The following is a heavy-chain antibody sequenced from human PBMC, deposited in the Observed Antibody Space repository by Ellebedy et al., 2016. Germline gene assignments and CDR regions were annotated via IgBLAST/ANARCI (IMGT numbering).Heavy chain of an antibody. D-gene: IGHD2-2*01. CDR3: ARERGYCSSTSCGAYYWFDP. CDR1: GGSFSGYY. V-gene: IGHV4-30-4*01. Sequence: SQTLSLTCAVYGGSFSGYYWSWIRQHPGKGLEWIGYIYYSGSTHYNPSLKSRVTISVDTSKNQFSLKLSSVTAADTAVYYCARERGYCSSTSCGAYYWFDPWGQGTLVTVSS. J-gene: IGHJ5*02. CDR2: IYYSGST.